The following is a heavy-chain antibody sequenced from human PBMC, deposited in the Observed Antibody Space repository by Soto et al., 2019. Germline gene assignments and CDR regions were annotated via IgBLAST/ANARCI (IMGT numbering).Heavy chain of an antibody. CDR2: INAGNGNT. Sequence: QVQLVQSGAEVKKPGASVKVSCKASGYTFTSYAMHWVRQAPGQRLEWMGWINAGNGNTKYSQKFQGRVTITRDTSASTAYMELSSLRSEDTAVYCCARAGYCSGGSCYDYGMDVWGQGNTVTDYS. CDR3: ARAGYCSGGSCYDYGMDV. D-gene: IGHD2-15*01. V-gene: IGHV1-3*01. J-gene: IGHJ6*02. CDR1: GYTFTSYA.